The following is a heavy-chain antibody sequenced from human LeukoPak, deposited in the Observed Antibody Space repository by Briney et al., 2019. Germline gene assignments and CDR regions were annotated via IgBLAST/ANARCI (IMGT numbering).Heavy chain of an antibody. Sequence: GGSLRLSCAASGFTFSDFYMSWIRQAPGKGLEWVSYITSGGRAIYYADSVQGRFTISRDNARNSLYLQMNGLRAEDTAVYFCASDIVATSGDFRGQGTLVTVSS. D-gene: IGHD5-12*01. CDR1: GFTFSDFY. CDR3: ASDIVATSGDF. V-gene: IGHV3-11*01. J-gene: IGHJ4*02. CDR2: ITSGGRAI.